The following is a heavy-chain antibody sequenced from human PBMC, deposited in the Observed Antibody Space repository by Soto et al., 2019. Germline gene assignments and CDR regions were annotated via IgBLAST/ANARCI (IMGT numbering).Heavy chain of an antibody. Sequence: QVQLQESGPGLVKPSQTLSLTCTVSGGSISSGGYYWSWIRQHPGKGLEWIGYIYYSGSTYYNPALKSRVTISVDTSKSQFSLKLSSVTAADTAVYYCARSPEATVTAFDYWGQGTLVTVSS. D-gene: IGHD4-17*01. CDR1: GGSISSGGYY. CDR3: ARSPEATVTAFDY. V-gene: IGHV4-31*03. J-gene: IGHJ4*02. CDR2: IYYSGST.